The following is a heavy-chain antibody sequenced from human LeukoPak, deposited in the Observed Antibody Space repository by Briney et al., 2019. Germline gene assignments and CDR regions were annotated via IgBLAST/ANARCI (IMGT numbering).Heavy chain of an antibody. V-gene: IGHV1-18*04. CDR2: ISPYNGNT. Sequence: WASVKVSCKASGNTFTGYCMHWVRQAPGQGLEWMGWISPYNGNTNYAQKLQGRVTMTTDTSTSTAYMELRSLRSDDTAVYYCARGMRIHLWPFDPWGQGTLVTVSS. CDR3: ARGMRIHLWPFDP. D-gene: IGHD5-18*01. CDR1: GNTFTGYC. J-gene: IGHJ5*02.